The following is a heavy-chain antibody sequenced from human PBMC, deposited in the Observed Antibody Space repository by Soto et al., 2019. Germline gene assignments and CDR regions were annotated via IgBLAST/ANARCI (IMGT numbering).Heavy chain of an antibody. CDR3: ASSAAAQAGGYFDI. CDR2: IIPIFGTA. J-gene: IGHJ2*01. Sequence: SVKVSCKASGGTFSSYAISWVRQAPGQGLEWMGGIIPIFGTANYAQKFQGRVTITADKSTSTAYMELSSLRSEDTAAYYCASSAAAQAGGYFDIWGRGTLVTVSS. CDR1: GGTFSSYA. D-gene: IGHD6-13*01. V-gene: IGHV1-69*06.